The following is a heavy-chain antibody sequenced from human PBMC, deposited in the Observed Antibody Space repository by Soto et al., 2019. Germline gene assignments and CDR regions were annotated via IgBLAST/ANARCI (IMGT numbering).Heavy chain of an antibody. CDR3: AKVRYSSPVGYYYGMDV. CDR1: RVAFSKFI. CDR2: IIPIFGTA. Sequence: QAQLEHSGGEVKKPGSSVKVSCKASRVAFSKFIVTWVRQAPGLGLEWVGGIIPIFGTANYVQKFQGRVTITADESTRTSYMEVKKLRSEDTAVYYCAKVRYSSPVGYYYGMDVWGQGTTVTVSS. V-gene: IGHV1-69*01. J-gene: IGHJ6*02. D-gene: IGHD6-19*01.